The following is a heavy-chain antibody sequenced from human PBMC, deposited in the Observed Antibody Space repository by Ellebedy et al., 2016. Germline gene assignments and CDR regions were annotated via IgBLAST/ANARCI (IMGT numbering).Heavy chain of an antibody. Sequence: GGSLRLSXAASGFTFSRYWMSWVRQAPGKGLEWVANIKQDGSEKHYVDSVKGRITIPRDNAKNSLYLKMNSLRAEDTAVYYCARGGYCSSTSCYTDVRGPEDSWGQGTLVTVSS. CDR1: GFTFSRYW. D-gene: IGHD2-2*02. CDR2: IKQDGSEK. V-gene: IGHV3-7*01. J-gene: IGHJ4*02. CDR3: ARGGYCSSTSCYTDVRGPEDS.